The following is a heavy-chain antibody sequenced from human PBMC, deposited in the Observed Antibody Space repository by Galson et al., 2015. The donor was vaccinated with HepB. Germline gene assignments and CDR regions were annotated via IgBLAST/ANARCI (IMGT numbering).Heavy chain of an antibody. J-gene: IGHJ4*02. V-gene: IGHV3-15*01. CDR3: TTAVYVAADDS. CDR2: IKSKTDGGAT. D-gene: IGHD6-19*01. Sequence: SLRLSCAASGFTFRNAWMSWVRQAPGKGLEWVARIKSKTDGGATDYAAPVKGRFTISRDDSKNTLYLQMNSLKTEDTAVYYCTTAVYVAADDSWGQGTLVTVSS. CDR1: GFTFRNAW.